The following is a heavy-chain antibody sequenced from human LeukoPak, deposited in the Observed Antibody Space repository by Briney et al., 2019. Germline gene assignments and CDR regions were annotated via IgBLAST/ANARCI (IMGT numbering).Heavy chain of an antibody. CDR1: GYTFTSYD. D-gene: IGHD4-11*01. CDR2: MNPNSGNT. J-gene: IGHJ4*02. CDR3: AREPDDYSNYLLDY. Sequence: ASVKVSCKASGYTFTSYDINRVRQATGQGLEWMGWMNPNSGNTGYAQKFQGRVTMTRNTSISTAYMELSSLRSEDTAVYYCAREPDDYSNYLLDYWGQGTLVTVSS. V-gene: IGHV1-8*01.